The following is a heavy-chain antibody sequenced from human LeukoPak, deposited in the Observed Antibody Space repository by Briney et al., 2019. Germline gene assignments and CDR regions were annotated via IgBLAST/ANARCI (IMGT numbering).Heavy chain of an antibody. CDR3: ARSSEWELLPNYYYYGMDV. V-gene: IGHV1-69*01. Sequence: SVKVSCKASGGTFSSYAISWVRQAPGQGLEWMGGIIPIFGTANYAQKFQGRVTITADESTSTAYMELSSLRSEDTAVYYCARSSEWELLPNYYYYGMDVWGQGTTVTVSS. D-gene: IGHD1-26*01. J-gene: IGHJ6*02. CDR1: GGTFSSYA. CDR2: IIPIFGTA.